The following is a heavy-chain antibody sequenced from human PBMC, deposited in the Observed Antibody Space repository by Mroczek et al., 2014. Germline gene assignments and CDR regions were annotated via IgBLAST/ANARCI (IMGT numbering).Heavy chain of an antibody. V-gene: IGHV4-31*03. CDR2: IYYSGST. Sequence: QVQLQESGPGLVKPSQTLSLTCTVSGGSISSGGYYWSWIRQHPGKGLEWIGYIYYSGSTYYNPSLKSRVTISVDTSKNQFSLKLSSVTAADTAVYYCARAKTLGSSTPPPGGDAFDIWGQGTMVTVSS. CDR1: GGSISSGGYY. CDR3: ARAKTLGSSTPPPGGDAFDI. J-gene: IGHJ3*02. D-gene: IGHD1-26*01.